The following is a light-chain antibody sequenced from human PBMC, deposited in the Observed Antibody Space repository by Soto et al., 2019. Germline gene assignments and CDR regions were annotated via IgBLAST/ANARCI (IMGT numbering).Light chain of an antibody. V-gene: IGKV1-39*01. CDR2: AAS. J-gene: IGKJ3*01. CDR3: QQTYSTPFT. Sequence: DIQMTQSPSSLSASVGDRVTITCRASQSISSDLNWYQQKPGKAPKLLIYAASGLHSGVPSRFSGSESGTDFALTIDSPQPEDFATYYCQQTYSTPFTFGPGTKVDMK. CDR1: QSISSD.